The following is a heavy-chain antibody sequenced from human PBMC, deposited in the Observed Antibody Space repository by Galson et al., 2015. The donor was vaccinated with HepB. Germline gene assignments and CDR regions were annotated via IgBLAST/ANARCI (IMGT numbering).Heavy chain of an antibody. V-gene: IGHV1-69*13. J-gene: IGHJ5*02. Sequence: SVKVSCKASGYTFTSYGISWARQAPGPGLEWMGGIIPIFGTANYAQKFQGRVTITADESTSTAYMELSSLRSEDTAVYYCARALGDYYGSGSYYNFQFDPWGQGTLVTVSS. D-gene: IGHD3-10*01. CDR3: ARALGDYYGSGSYYNFQFDP. CDR1: GYTFTSYG. CDR2: IIPIFGTA.